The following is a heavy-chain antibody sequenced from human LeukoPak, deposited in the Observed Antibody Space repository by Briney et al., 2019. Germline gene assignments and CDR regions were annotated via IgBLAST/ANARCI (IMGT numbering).Heavy chain of an antibody. CDR2: INPSGGST. CDR1: GYTFTSYY. V-gene: IGHV1-46*01. Sequence: ASVKVSCKASGYTFTSYYMHWVRQAPGQGLGWMGIINPSGGSTSYAQKFQGRVTMTRDTSTSTVYMELSSLRSEDTAVYYCARGAYSSSWYMRDAFDIWGQGTMVTVSS. J-gene: IGHJ3*02. D-gene: IGHD6-13*01. CDR3: ARGAYSSSWYMRDAFDI.